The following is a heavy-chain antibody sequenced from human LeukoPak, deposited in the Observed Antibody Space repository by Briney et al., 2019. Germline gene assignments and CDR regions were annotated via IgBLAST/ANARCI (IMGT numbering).Heavy chain of an antibody. Sequence: QSGGSLRLSCAASGFTFNTYAMTWVRQAPGKGLGWVSAISASGGSTYYADSVKGRFTISRDNSKNTLYLQMNSLRADDTAIYYCAKDRAAYGDNPLFDYWGQGTLVTVSS. CDR2: ISASGGST. J-gene: IGHJ4*02. D-gene: IGHD4-17*01. CDR1: GFTFNTYA. V-gene: IGHV3-23*01. CDR3: AKDRAAYGDNPLFDY.